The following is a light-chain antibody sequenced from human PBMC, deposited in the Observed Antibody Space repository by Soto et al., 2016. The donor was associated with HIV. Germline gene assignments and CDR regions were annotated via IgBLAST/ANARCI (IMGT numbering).Light chain of an antibody. Sequence: SSELTQDPAVSVALGQIVRITCQGDSLRTSYASWYQQKPGQAPVLVIYGKNNRPSGIPDRFSGSSSGNTASLTITGAQAEDEADYYCNSRDSNTHHVIFGGGTKLSVL. CDR2: GKN. V-gene: IGLV3-19*01. CDR1: SLRTSY. CDR3: NSRDSNTHHVI. J-gene: IGLJ2*01.